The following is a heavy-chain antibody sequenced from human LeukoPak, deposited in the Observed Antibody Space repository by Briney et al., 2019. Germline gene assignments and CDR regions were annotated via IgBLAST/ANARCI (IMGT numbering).Heavy chain of an antibody. V-gene: IGHV4-59*08. D-gene: IGHD3-3*01. CDR3: ARHFGGYYFDV. CDR1: GGSISTYF. CDR2: IYYSGST. Sequence: PSETLSLTCTLSGGSISTYFWSWIRQPPGKGLEWIGYIYYSGSTNYSPSLESRVTISVDTTKNQFSLKLSPVSAADTAVYYCARHFGGYYFDVWGQGVRVTVSS. J-gene: IGHJ4*02.